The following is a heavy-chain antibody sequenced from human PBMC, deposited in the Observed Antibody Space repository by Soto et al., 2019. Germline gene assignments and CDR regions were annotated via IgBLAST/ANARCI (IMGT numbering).Heavy chain of an antibody. J-gene: IGHJ4*02. CDR3: ARVPPWGNSAGDYYIQHYDS. V-gene: IGHV1-3*01. D-gene: IGHD3-10*01. CDR2: INGGSGNT. CDR1: GFTFTSYA. Sequence: QVQLVQSGAEVKRPGASVTVSCKSSGFTFTSYAIHWLRQAPGQRPQWMRWINGGSGNTKYSQDFQGRVTFTRDTFATTAYLELSSLRSEDTAVYYCARVPPWGNSAGDYYIQHYDSWGQGTPVTVSS.